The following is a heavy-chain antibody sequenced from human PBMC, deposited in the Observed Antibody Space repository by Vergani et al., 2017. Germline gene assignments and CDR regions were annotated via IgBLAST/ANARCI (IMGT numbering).Heavy chain of an antibody. D-gene: IGHD6-6*01. Sequence: QVQLVESGGGVVQPGGSLRLSCAASGFTFSSYGMHWVRQAPGKGLEWVAVISNDGSNKFYAESVKGRITISRDNSRNTVYLEMNSLRVEDTALYYCARGFTSSSSTSLDYWGQGTLLTVSS. CDR2: ISNDGSNK. V-gene: IGHV3-30*03. CDR3: ARGFTSSSSTSLDY. CDR1: GFTFSSYG. J-gene: IGHJ4*02.